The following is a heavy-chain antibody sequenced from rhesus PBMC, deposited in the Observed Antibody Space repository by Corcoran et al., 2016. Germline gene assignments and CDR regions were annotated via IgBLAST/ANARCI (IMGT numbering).Heavy chain of an antibody. CDR3: ASLASSGVSFEF. J-gene: IGHJ1*01. D-gene: IGHD6-25*01. CDR2: IYGGSGRS. Sequence: QVQLQESGPGLVKPSETLSLTCAVSGYSISSGYGWGWIRHTPGKGLEWIGQIYGGSGRSYYNPSLKGRVTVSKDTSKNQFSLKLSSVTAADTAVYYCASLASSGVSFEFWVQGALVTVSS. CDR1: GYSISSGYG. V-gene: IGHV4-127*01.